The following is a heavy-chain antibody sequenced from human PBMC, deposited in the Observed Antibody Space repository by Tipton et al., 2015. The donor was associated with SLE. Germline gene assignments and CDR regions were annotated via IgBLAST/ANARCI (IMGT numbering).Heavy chain of an antibody. CDR2: IYTSGST. V-gene: IGHV4-61*02. CDR1: GGSISSGSYY. Sequence: TLSLTCTVSGGSISSGSYYWSWIRQPAGKGLEWIGRIYTSGSTNYNPSLKSRVTISVDTSKNQFSLKLSSVTAADTAVYYCVRERKYVVRFRELVAPDLWGQGTAITVSS. CDR3: VRERKYVVRFRELVAPDL. J-gene: IGHJ3*01. D-gene: IGHD1-26*01.